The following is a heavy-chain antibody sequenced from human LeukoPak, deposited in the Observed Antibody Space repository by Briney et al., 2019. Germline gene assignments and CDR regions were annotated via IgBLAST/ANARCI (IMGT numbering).Heavy chain of an antibody. J-gene: IGHJ4*02. CDR3: AKNGLGAVVKTD. CDR1: GYTFTSYA. V-gene: IGHV7-4-1*02. D-gene: IGHD3-22*01. CDR2: INTNTGNP. Sequence: GASVKLSCKSSGYTFTSYAMNWVRHPPGQGLEWMGWINTNTGNPTYAQGFTGRIVFSLDTSVSTAYLQISSLKAGDSAVYYCAKNGLGAVVKTDWGQGALVTVS.